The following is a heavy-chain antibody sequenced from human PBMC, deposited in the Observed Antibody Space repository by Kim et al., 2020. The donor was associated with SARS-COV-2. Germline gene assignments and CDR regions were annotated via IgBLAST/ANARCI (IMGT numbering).Heavy chain of an antibody. CDR1: GFTFSSYG. J-gene: IGHJ4*02. D-gene: IGHD2-2*01. V-gene: IGHV3-30*18. CDR3: AKGCTYTSSRYCSSTSPPFDY. CDR2: ISYDGSNK. Sequence: GGSLRLSCAASGFTFSSYGMHWVRQAPGKGLEWVAVISYDGSNKYYADSVKGRFTISRDNSKNTLYLQMNSLRAEDTAVYYCAKGCTYTSSRYCSSTSPPFDYWGQGTLVTVSS.